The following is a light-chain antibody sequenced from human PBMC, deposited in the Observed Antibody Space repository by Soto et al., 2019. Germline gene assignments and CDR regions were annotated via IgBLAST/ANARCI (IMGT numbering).Light chain of an antibody. CDR1: QSICSW. Sequence: DIQMTQSPSTLSASVGDRVIIICRATQSICSWLPWYQQKPGKAPKLLIYKASSLESGVPSRFSGSGSGTEFTLTISSLQPDDFASYYCQQYTSYLWTFGQGTKVEIK. CDR2: KAS. V-gene: IGKV1-5*03. CDR3: QQYTSYLWT. J-gene: IGKJ1*01.